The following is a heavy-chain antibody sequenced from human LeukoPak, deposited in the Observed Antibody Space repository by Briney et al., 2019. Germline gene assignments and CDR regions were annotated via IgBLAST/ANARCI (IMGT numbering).Heavy chain of an antibody. CDR1: GDSITSSSFY. CDR3: ARHNGNYYDSSGYYYSGWFDP. CDR2: IYYSGNT. Sequence: SETLSLTCTVSGDSITSSSFYWAWIRQPPGKGLEWIGTIYYSGNTYYNPSLKSRVTISVDKSKNQFSLKLSSVTAADTAVYYCARHNGNYYDSSGYYYSGWFDPWGQGTLVTVSS. D-gene: IGHD3-22*01. J-gene: IGHJ5*02. V-gene: IGHV4-39*07.